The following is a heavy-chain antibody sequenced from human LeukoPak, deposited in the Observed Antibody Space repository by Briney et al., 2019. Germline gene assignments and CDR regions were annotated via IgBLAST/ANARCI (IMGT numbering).Heavy chain of an antibody. CDR2: SSWNSGSI. CDR1: GFIFDDYA. CDR3: AKDRDYSSSGASVDY. Sequence: GGSLRLSCAASGFIFDDYAMHWVRQAPGKGLEWVSGSSWNSGSIGYADSVKGRFTISRDNAKNSLYLQMNSLRAEDTALYYCAKDRDYSSSGASVDYWGQGTLVTVSS. V-gene: IGHV3-9*01. J-gene: IGHJ4*02. D-gene: IGHD6-6*01.